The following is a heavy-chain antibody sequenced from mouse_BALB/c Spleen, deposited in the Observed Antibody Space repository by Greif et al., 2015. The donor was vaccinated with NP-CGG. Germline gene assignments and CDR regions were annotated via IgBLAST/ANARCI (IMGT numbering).Heavy chain of an antibody. CDR2: IDPANGNT. CDR1: GFNIKDTY. CDR3: ARGPLLTGAMDY. J-gene: IGHJ4*01. V-gene: IGHV14-3*02. Sequence: VQLQQPGAELVKPGASVKLSCTASGFNIKDTYMHWVKQRPEQGLEWIGRIDPANGNTKYDPKFQGKATITADTSSNTAYLQLSSLTSEDTAVYYCARGPLLTGAMDYWGQGTSVTVSS. D-gene: IGHD2-10*01.